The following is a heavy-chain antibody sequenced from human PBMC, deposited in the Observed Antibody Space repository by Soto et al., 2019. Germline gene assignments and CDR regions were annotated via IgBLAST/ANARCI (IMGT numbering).Heavy chain of an antibody. Sequence: GESLKISCAASGFTFSSYSMNWVRQAPGKGLEWVSSISSSSSYIYYADSVKGRFTISRDNAKNSLYLQMNSLRAEDTAVYYCAREGQTAGSFDYWGQGTLGTVS. D-gene: IGHD6-13*01. CDR2: ISSSSSYI. CDR1: GFTFSSYS. V-gene: IGHV3-21*01. J-gene: IGHJ4*02. CDR3: AREGQTAGSFDY.